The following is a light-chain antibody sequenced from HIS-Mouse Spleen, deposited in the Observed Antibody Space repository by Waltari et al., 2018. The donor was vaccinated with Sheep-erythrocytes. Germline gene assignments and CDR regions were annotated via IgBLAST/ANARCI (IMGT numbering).Light chain of an antibody. CDR2: GAS. V-gene: IGKV3-20*01. Sequence: EIVLTQSPGPLSFSPGERATLSCRASQSVSSSYLAWYQQKPGQAPRLLIYGASSRATGIPDRFSGSGSGTDFTLTISRLEPEDFAVYYCQQYGSSLRTFGQGTKVEIK. CDR3: QQYGSSLRT. J-gene: IGKJ1*01. CDR1: QSVSSSY.